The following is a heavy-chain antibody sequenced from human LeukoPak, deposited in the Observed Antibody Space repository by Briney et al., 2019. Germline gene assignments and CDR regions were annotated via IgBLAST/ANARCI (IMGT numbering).Heavy chain of an antibody. J-gene: IGHJ6*02. CDR2: INPNSGGT. Sequence: ASVKVSCKASGYTFTGYYMHWVRQAPGQGLEWMGWINPNSGGTNYAQKFQGWVTMTRDTSISTAYMELSRLRSDDTAVYYCARVGSSWYPGYYGMDVWGQGTTVTVSS. CDR1: GYTFTGYY. CDR3: ARVGSSWYPGYYGMDV. D-gene: IGHD6-13*01. V-gene: IGHV1-2*04.